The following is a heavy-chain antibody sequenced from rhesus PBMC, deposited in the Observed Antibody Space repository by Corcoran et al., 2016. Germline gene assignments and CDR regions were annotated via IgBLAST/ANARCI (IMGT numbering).Heavy chain of an antibody. J-gene: IGHJ4*01. CDR1: GASISSYW. V-gene: IGHV4-80*01. CDR3: ARSGYGSGGVY. Sequence: QVQLQESGPGLVKPSETLSLTCAVSGASISSYWWSWLRQLPGKGLEWIGEIFGNSGNSYYNPALKSRVIISKDASKNQFSLKLSSVTAADTTVYYCARSGYGSGGVYWGQGILVTVSS. D-gene: IGHD4-4*01. CDR2: IFGNSGNS.